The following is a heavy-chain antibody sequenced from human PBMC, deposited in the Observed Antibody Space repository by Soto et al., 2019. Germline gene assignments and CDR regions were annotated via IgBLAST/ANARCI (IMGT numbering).Heavy chain of an antibody. D-gene: IGHD3-10*01. CDR3: AHTEATMSRGYGLDV. Sequence: QITLKESGPTLVKPTQTLTLTCNFAGFSLTTSGVGVGWIRQPPGKALEWLALIYWDDDKRYSPSLNSRLTITKDTSKNQVVLTMTNIDPVDTATYYCAHTEATMSRGYGLDVWGQGTTVTVSS. J-gene: IGHJ6*02. CDR1: GFSLTTSGVG. V-gene: IGHV2-5*02. CDR2: IYWDDDK.